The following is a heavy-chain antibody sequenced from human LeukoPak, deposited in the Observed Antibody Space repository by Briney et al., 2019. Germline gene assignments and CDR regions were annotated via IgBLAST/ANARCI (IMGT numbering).Heavy chain of an antibody. CDR2: IYYSGST. CDR3: ARVPLRRSVFDI. CDR1: GGSISSYY. J-gene: IGHJ3*02. Sequence: SETLSHTCTVSGGSISSYYWSWIRQPPGKGLEWIGYIYYSGSTNYNPSLKSRVTISVDTSKNQFSLKLSSFTAADTAVYYCARVPLRRSVFDIWGQGTMVAVSS. D-gene: IGHD5-12*01. V-gene: IGHV4-59*12.